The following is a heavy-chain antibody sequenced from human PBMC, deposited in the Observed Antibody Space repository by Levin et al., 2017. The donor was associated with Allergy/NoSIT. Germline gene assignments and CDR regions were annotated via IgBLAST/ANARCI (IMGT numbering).Heavy chain of an antibody. V-gene: IGHV1-2*02. D-gene: IGHD6-13*01. Sequence: GESLKISCKASGYNFRTSYMHWVRQAPGRGFEILGWINLNSGGINIAQEFEARVTMNRDTSISTAYMEMRGLTSDDTAMYFCARGLGYGEFAAFDVWGQGTLVTVSS. CDR1: GYNFRTSY. CDR2: INLNSGGI. CDR3: ARGLGYGEFAAFDV. J-gene: IGHJ3*01.